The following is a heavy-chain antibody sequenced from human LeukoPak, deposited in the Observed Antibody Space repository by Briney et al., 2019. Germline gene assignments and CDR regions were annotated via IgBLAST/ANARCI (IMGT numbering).Heavy chain of an antibody. Sequence: GASVKVSCKVSGYTLTELSMHWVRQAPGKGLEWMGGFDPEDGETIYAQKFQGRVTITADEPTTTAYMELTSLTSDDTAVYYCARETGTVPFHNVLTGRQDFYYYYIDVWGKGTTVTVSS. D-gene: IGHD3-9*01. CDR2: FDPEDGET. J-gene: IGHJ6*03. CDR3: ARETGTVPFHNVLTGRQDFYYYYIDV. V-gene: IGHV1-24*01. CDR1: GYTLTELS.